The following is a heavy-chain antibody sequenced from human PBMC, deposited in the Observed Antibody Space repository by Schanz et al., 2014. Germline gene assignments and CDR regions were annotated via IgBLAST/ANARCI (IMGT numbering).Heavy chain of an antibody. Sequence: QVQLQESGPGLVKPSETLSLTCTVSGGSFNNFYWSWIRQPPGGGLEWIAFIFYSGATDYNPSLEGRVTISLAPPKTQSSLKLTSVTAADTAVYYCARLGGYRNDYWGQGTLVTVSS. CDR3: ARLGGYRNDY. D-gene: IGHD3-16*01. CDR1: GGSFNNFY. CDR2: IFYSGAT. J-gene: IGHJ4*02. V-gene: IGHV4-59*08.